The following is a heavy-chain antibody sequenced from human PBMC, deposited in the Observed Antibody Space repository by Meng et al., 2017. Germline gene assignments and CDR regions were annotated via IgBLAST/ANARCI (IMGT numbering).Heavy chain of an antibody. V-gene: IGHV4-38-2*02. CDR2: IYHSGST. CDR3: AGDPAASAASMDV. CDR1: GYSISSGYY. J-gene: IGHJ6*02. D-gene: IGHD6-13*01. Sequence: SETLSLTCTVSGYSISSGYYWGWIRQPPGKGLEWSGSIYHSGSTYYNPSLKSRVTIAGDTSKNQFSLKLGSVAAADTAVYYCAGDPAASAASMDVWGQGTTVTVSS.